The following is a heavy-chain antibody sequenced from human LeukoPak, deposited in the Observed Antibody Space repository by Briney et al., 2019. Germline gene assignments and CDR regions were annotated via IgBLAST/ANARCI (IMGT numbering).Heavy chain of an antibody. CDR2: IKQDGSEK. V-gene: IGHV3-7*01. Sequence: GGSLRLSCAASGFTFSSYWMSWVRQAPGKGLEWVANIKQDGSEKYYVDSVKGRFTISRDNSKNTLYLQMNSLTAEDTAIYYCAKALSSGTYPDWFDPWGQGTLVTVSS. D-gene: IGHD1-7*01. CDR3: AKALSSGTYPDWFDP. J-gene: IGHJ5*02. CDR1: GFTFSSYW.